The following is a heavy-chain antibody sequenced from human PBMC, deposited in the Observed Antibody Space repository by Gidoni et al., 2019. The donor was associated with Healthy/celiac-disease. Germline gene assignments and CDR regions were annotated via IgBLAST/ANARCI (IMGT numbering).Heavy chain of an antibody. D-gene: IGHD2-2*01. V-gene: IGHV1-69*06. CDR1: GGTFSSYA. J-gene: IGHJ6*02. Sequence: QVQLVQSGAEVKKPGSSVKVSCKASGGTFSSYAISWVRQAPGQGLEWMGGIIPIFGTANYAQKFQGRVTITADKSTSTAYMELSSLRSEDTAVYYCARPLRGCSSTSCSRLYYYYYGMDVWGQGTTVTVSS. CDR3: ARPLRGCSSTSCSRLYYYYYGMDV. CDR2: IIPIFGTA.